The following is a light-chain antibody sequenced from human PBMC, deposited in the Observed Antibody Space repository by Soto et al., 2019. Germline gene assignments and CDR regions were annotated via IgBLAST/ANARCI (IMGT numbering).Light chain of an antibody. Sequence: EIVMTQSPATLSVSPGERVALSCRASQSVSSNLAWYQQKPGQAPRLLIFGASTRATGIPARFSGSGSGAEFTLTISSLQPEDVATYYCQKYNSAPFTFGQGTRLEIK. CDR3: QKYNSAPFT. J-gene: IGKJ5*01. CDR2: GAS. V-gene: IGKV3-15*01. CDR1: QSVSSN.